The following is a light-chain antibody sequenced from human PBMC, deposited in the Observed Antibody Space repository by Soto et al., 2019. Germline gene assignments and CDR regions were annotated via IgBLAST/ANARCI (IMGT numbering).Light chain of an antibody. J-gene: IGKJ4*01. CDR2: GAS. V-gene: IGKV3-20*01. CDR1: QTVSNNF. CDR3: RQYGRSLEFA. Sequence: IVLTQSPGTLSLSPGERATLSCSASQTVSNNFLAWYQEKPGRGPRLLIYGASTRATGIPDRFSGSGSGTDFTLTISRLDPEDFAVYYCRQYGRSLEFAVGGGTKVEIK.